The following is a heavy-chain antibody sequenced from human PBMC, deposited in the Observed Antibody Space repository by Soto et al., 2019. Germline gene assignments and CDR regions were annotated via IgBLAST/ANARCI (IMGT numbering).Heavy chain of an antibody. Sequence: QVQLVQSEAEVKKPGASLKVSCRASGYNFANYGISWVRQAPGQGLEWMGWISAHNGDTKYAKKVQGRGTMTADTSTSTAYMEMWSLRSDDTAVYYCARDAAYNDFWGGVMELYSYNMDVWGQGTTVTV. V-gene: IGHV1-18*01. J-gene: IGHJ6*02. CDR3: ARDAAYNDFWGGVMELYSYNMDV. CDR1: GYNFANYG. CDR2: ISAHNGDT. D-gene: IGHD3-3*01.